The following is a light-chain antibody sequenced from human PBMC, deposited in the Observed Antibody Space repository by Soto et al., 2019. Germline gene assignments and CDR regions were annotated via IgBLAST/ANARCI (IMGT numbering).Light chain of an antibody. Sequence: DIGLTQSPCTLSLSPGERATLSCRASQSVSSSYLAWYQQKPDQAPRLLIYGASSRATGISDRFSGSVSGTDFTLTISRLEADDFAVYYCQKYGSSPRTFGQGTKLEIK. CDR2: GAS. V-gene: IGKV3-20*01. CDR3: QKYGSSPRT. J-gene: IGKJ2*02. CDR1: QSVSSSY.